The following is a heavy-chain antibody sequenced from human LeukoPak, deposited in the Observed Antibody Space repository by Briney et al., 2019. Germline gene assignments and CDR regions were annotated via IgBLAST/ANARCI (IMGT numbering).Heavy chain of an antibody. CDR2: INPNSGGT. V-gene: IGHV1-2*02. Sequence: GASVKVSCKASGYTFTGYYMHWVRQAPGQGLEWMGWINPNSGGTNYAQKFQGRVTMTRDTSISTAYMELSRLRSDDTAVYYCARDPYPYDILRPYNWFDPWGQGTLVTVSS. CDR1: GYTFTGYY. D-gene: IGHD3-9*01. CDR3: ARDPYPYDILRPYNWFDP. J-gene: IGHJ5*02.